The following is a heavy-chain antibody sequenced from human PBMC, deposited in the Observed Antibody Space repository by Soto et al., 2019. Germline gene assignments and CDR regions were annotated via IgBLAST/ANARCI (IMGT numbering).Heavy chain of an antibody. CDR2: ISASGGAT. Sequence: EVELLESGGGLVQPGGSLRLSCVASRFTFTSYAMSWVRQASGKGLEWVAAISASGGATIHADSVKGRLTISRDNSKNTLYLQMNSLRAEDTAVYYCAKDVEGGSLFRGAFDYWGQGTQVTVSS. CDR3: AKDVEGGSLFRGAFDY. CDR1: RFTFTSYA. V-gene: IGHV3-23*01. D-gene: IGHD1-26*01. J-gene: IGHJ4*02.